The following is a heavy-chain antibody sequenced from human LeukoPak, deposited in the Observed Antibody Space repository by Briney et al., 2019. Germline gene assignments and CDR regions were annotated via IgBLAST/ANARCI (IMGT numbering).Heavy chain of an antibody. CDR2: INHSGST. CDR1: GGSFSGYY. Sequence: SETLSLTCAVYGGSFSGYYWSWIRQPPGKGLEWIGEINHSGSTNYNPSLKSRVTMSVDTSKNQFSLRLNSVTAADTAVYYCARGKFGELYYFEYWGQGTLVTVSS. CDR3: ARGKFGELYYFEY. J-gene: IGHJ4*02. V-gene: IGHV4-34*01. D-gene: IGHD3-10*01.